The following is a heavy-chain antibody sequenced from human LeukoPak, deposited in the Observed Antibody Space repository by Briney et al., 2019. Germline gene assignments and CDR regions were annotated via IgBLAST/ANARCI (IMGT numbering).Heavy chain of an antibody. D-gene: IGHD6-19*01. CDR1: GFTFSTHW. CDR3: ARERYTSDRFQIPNGFDV. Sequence: PGGSLRLSCATSGFTFSTHWMHWVRQSPGKGLVWVSRITGDGSSTTCADSVKGRFAISRDNAKNTLFLQMNSLGAEDTAVYYCARERYTSDRFQIPNGFDVWGQGTTVTVSS. J-gene: IGHJ6*02. CDR2: ITGDGSST. V-gene: IGHV3-74*01.